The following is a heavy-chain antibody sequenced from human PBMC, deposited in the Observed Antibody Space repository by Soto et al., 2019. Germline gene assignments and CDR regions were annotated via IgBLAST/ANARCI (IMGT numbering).Heavy chain of an antibody. CDR3: ARHPGYSGSDFSKGPYFDY. CDR1: GYSFTTNW. CDR2: IYPGDSDT. J-gene: IGHJ4*02. D-gene: IGHD5-12*01. V-gene: IGHV5-51*01. Sequence: PXDSLTISGKASGYSFTTNWIGLVRQRPGKGLEWVGIIYPGDSDTRYNTSFRGQVTISADKSITTAYLQWSSLKASDTATYYCARHPGYSGSDFSKGPYFDYWGLGTLVTVSS.